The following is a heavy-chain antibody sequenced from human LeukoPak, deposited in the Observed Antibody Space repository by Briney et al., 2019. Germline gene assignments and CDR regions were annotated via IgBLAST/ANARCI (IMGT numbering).Heavy chain of an antibody. CDR3: ARHYDFWSGPFDY. D-gene: IGHD3-3*01. J-gene: IGHJ4*02. V-gene: IGHV3-21*01. Sequence: GGSLRLSCAASGFAFSIYGMSWVRQAPGKGLEWVSSISSSSSYIYYADSVKGRFTISRDNAKNSLYLQMNSLRAEDTAVYYCARHYDFWSGPFDYWGQGTLVTVSS. CDR2: ISSSSSYI. CDR1: GFAFSIYG.